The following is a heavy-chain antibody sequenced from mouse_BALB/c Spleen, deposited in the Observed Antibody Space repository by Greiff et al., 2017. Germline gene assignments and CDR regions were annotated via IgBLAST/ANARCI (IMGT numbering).Heavy chain of an antibody. D-gene: IGHD2-1*01. CDR1: GFTFSSYT. J-gene: IGHJ4*01. CDR2: ISNGGGST. Sequence: EVQLQESGGGLVQPGGSLKLSCAASGFTFSSYTMSWVRQTPEKRLEWVAYISNGGGSTYYPDTVKGRFTISRDNAKNTLYLQMSSLKSEDTAMYYCARHGNYDAMDYWGQGTSVTVSS. CDR3: ARHGNYDAMDY. V-gene: IGHV5-12-2*01.